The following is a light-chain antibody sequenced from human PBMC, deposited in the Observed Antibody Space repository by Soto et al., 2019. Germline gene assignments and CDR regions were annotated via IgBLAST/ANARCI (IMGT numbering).Light chain of an antibody. Sequence: PGDRVTLTCRASQSISSWLAWYQQKPGQAPRLLIYDASNRATGIPARFSGSGSGTDFTLTISSLEPEDFAVYYCQQRSNWLTFGGGTKVDIK. J-gene: IGKJ4*01. V-gene: IGKV3-11*01. CDR3: QQRSNWLT. CDR2: DAS. CDR1: QSISSW.